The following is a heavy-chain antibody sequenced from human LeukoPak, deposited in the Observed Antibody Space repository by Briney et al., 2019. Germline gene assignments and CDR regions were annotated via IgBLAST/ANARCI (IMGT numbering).Heavy chain of an antibody. V-gene: IGHV4-38-2*01. CDR3: ASQPGGPTP. CDR2: IYHSGST. CDR1: GYSISSGYY. J-gene: IGHJ5*02. D-gene: IGHD4-23*01. Sequence: SETLSLTCAVSGYSISSGYYWGWIRQPPGKGLEWIGSIYHSGSTYYNPSLKSRVTISVDTSKNQFSLKLSSVTAADTAVYYRASQPGGPTPWGQGTLVTVSS.